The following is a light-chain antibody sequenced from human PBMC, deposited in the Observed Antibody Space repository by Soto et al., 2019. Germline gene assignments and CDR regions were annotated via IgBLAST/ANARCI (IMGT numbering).Light chain of an antibody. V-gene: IGKV3-15*01. CDR2: RAS. J-gene: IGKJ2*01. Sequence: EIVMTQSPATLSLSPGGSATLSCRASQHVSSNFAWYRQKPGQAPTLLIYRASTRATGIPARFSGSGSGTELTLTICSLHSVDFAVYYSQQYNNWPYTFSQGTKFEIK. CDR3: QQYNNWPYT. CDR1: QHVSSN.